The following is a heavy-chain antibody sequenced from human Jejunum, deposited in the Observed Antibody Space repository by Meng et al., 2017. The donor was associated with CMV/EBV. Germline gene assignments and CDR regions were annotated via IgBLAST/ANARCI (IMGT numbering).Heavy chain of an antibody. V-gene: IGHV1-69*04. J-gene: IGHJ4*02. D-gene: IGHD3-22*01. Sequence: SGVRQAAGEGLEEVERVSAILNMPTYAQKFQGRVTITADKSTGTAYMELSSLRSDDTAVYFCAREYYDSGAYPYAFYYFDYWGRGTVVTVSS. CDR3: AREYYDSGAYPYAFYYFDY. CDR2: VSAILNMP.